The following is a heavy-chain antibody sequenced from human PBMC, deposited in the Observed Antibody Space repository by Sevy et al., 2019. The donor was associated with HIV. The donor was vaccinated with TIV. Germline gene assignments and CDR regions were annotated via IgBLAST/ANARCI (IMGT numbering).Heavy chain of an antibody. V-gene: IGHV3-74*01. CDR1: GFTFSSYW. CDR2: INSDGSST. D-gene: IGHD2-21*02. CDR3: ARGWAGDCAGAFDI. J-gene: IGHJ3*02. Sequence: GGSLRLSCAASGFTFSSYWMHWVRQAPGKGLVWVSRINSDGSSTHYADSVKGRFTISRDNAKNTLYLQMNSLRAEDTAVYDCARGWAGDCAGAFDIWGQRTMVTVSS.